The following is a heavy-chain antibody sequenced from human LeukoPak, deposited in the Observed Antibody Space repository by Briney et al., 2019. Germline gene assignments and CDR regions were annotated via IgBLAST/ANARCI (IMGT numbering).Heavy chain of an antibody. CDR3: ARKAHYYGSRGGFYGMDV. V-gene: IGHV4-34*01. CDR1: GGSFSGYY. CDR2: INHSGST. Sequence: SETLSLTCAVYGGSFSGYYWSWIRQPPGKGLEWIGEINHSGSTNYNPSLKSRVTISVDTSKNQFSLKLSSVTAADTAVYYCARKAHYYGSRGGFYGMDVWGQGTTVTVSS. D-gene: IGHD3-10*01. J-gene: IGHJ6*02.